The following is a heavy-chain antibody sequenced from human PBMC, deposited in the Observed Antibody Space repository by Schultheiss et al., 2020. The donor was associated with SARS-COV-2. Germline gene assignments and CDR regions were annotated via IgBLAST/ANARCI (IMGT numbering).Heavy chain of an antibody. J-gene: IGHJ6*03. CDR1: GESFNGFS. V-gene: IGHV4-34*01. CDR3: ARHLYSTSGNYFYYYLGV. CDR2: VSHSGAT. Sequence: SETLSLTCAVYGESFNGFSWTWIRQSPGKGLEWIGQVSHSGATHYSPSLKRRVTISVDTSKSQFSLRLRSVTAADTAVYYCARHLYSTSGNYFYYYLGVWGKGTTVTVSS. D-gene: IGHD2-2*01.